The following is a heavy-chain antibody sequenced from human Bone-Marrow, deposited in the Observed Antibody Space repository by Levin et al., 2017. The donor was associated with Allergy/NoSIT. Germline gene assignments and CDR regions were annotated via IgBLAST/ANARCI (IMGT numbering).Heavy chain of an antibody. CDR2: VSYDGIHK. D-gene: IGHD3-22*01. J-gene: IGHJ6*02. V-gene: IGHV3-30*04. Sequence: KGLEWVAVVSYDGIHKYYADSVRGRFTISRDNSKNTLYLEMNSLRAEDTAIYYCARDYDSSGYLFTYYYYGMDVWGQGTTVTVSS. CDR3: ARDYDSSGYLFTYYYYGMDV.